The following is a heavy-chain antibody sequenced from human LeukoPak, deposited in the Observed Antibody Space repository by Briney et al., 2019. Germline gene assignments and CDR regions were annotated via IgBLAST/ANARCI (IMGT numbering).Heavy chain of an antibody. D-gene: IGHD1-1*01. Sequence: SETLSLTCNVSGASISSYYWGWIRQPAGKGLEWIGRIYTSANTNYSPSFKSRATISIDRSKNQFSLNLPSVTAADTAVYYCARDRIWSDAGHDPFDIWGQGTMVTVSS. V-gene: IGHV4-4*07. CDR2: IYTSANT. CDR1: GASISSYY. J-gene: IGHJ3*02. CDR3: ARDRIWSDAGHDPFDI.